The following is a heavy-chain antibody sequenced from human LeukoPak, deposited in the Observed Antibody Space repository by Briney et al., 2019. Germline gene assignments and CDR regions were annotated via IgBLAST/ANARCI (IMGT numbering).Heavy chain of an antibody. V-gene: IGHV3-48*03. CDR3: ARDLNDSSGNDY. Sequence: PGGSLRLSCAASGFTFSSYEMNWVRQAPGKGLEWVSYISSSGSTIYYADSVKGRFTISRDNAKNSLYLQMNSLRAEDTAVYYCARDLNDSSGNDYWGQGTLVTVSS. D-gene: IGHD3-22*01. CDR1: GFTFSSYE. CDR2: ISSSGSTI. J-gene: IGHJ4*02.